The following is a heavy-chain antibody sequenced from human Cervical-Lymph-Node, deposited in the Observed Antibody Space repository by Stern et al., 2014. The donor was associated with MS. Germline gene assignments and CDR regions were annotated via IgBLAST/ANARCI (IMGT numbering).Heavy chain of an antibody. V-gene: IGHV4-59*02. CDR1: GGPVSSYY. J-gene: IGHJ2*01. CDR2: MHFNGGT. Sequence: QLQLQESGLGLVKPSETLSLTCSVSGGPVSSYYWSWIRQSPGKGLEWIGYMHFNGGTNYNPSLKSRVTMPLDTSKNDLSLKLSSVTAADAAVYYCARVLPEQRLVRVWYFDLWGRGTLVTVSS. D-gene: IGHD6-13*01. CDR3: ARVLPEQRLVRVWYFDL.